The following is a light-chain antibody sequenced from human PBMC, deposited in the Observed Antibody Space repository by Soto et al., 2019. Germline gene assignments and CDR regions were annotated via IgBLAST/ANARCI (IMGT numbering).Light chain of an antibody. J-gene: IGKJ2*01. CDR3: QQYNNLPYT. CDR2: DAS. V-gene: IGKV1-33*01. Sequence: DIQMTQSPSSLSASVGDRVTITCRASQSISSYLNWYQQKPGKAPNLLIYDASNLETGVPSRFSGSGSGTHFTFTISGLQPEDVGTYFCQQYNNLPYTFGQGTKVEI. CDR1: QSISSY.